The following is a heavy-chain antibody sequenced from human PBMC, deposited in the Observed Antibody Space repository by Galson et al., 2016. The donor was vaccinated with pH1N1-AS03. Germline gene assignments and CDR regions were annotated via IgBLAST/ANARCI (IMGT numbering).Heavy chain of an antibody. D-gene: IGHD3-16*01. J-gene: IGHJ5*02. V-gene: IGHV3-53*01. CDR2: IYHGEAGTS. CDR3: ATDRFGEPTT. Sequence: SLRLSCAGSTFIARSNYMSWVRRAPGKGLEWVSVIYHGEAGTSYYADSVKGRFTISRHISTNTVNLQMNNPRVEGTATYYCATDRFGEPTTWGQGILIIVS. CDR1: TFIARSNY.